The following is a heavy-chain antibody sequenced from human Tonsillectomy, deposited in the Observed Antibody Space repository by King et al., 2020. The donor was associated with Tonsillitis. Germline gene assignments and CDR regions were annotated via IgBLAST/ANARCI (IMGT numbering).Heavy chain of an antibody. D-gene: IGHD3-9*01. CDR1: GGTVTTDT. Sequence: QLVQSGAEVKKPGSSVTVSCKASGGTVTTDTISWVRQAPGQGLEWMGGIIPMSGTANYAQKCQGRVTITADASTNTVFMELNSLRSEDTADYYCARDLTGMDVWGQGTSVAVSS. J-gene: IGHJ6*02. CDR2: IIPMSGTA. CDR3: ARDLTGMDV. V-gene: IGHV1-69*01.